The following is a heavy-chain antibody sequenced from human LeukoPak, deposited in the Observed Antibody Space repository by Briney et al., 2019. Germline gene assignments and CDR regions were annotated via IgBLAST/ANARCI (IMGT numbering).Heavy chain of an antibody. V-gene: IGHV3-48*01. D-gene: IGHD6-13*01. CDR3: ARDTSWAAAGTGVDY. CDR1: GFTFSTYS. J-gene: IGHJ4*02. Sequence: PGGSLRLSCAASGFTFSTYSMNWVRQTPGKGLEWVSYISHGSTRIFYADSVEGRFTLSRDDAKNSLYLQMNSLRVEDTAVYYCARDTSWAAAGTGVDYWGQGTLVTVSS. CDR2: ISHGSTRI.